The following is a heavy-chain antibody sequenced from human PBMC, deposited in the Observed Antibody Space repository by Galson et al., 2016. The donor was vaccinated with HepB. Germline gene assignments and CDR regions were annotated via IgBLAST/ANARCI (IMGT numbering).Heavy chain of an antibody. D-gene: IGHD3-3*01. CDR1: GFTFSDFS. Sequence: SLRLSCAASGFTFSDFSMNWVRQAPGKGLEWVSSISSGSRDIYYADSVKGRFTISRDNAKNSLSLQMNSLRAEDTAVYYCEIDRSNYDFWSGFMPDYYFDYWGQGTLVTVSS. V-gene: IGHV3-21*01. J-gene: IGHJ4*02. CDR2: ISSGSRDI. CDR3: EIDRSNYDFWSGFMPDYYFDY.